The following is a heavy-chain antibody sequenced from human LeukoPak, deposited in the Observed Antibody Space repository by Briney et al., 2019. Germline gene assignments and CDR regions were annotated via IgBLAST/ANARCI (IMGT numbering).Heavy chain of an antibody. V-gene: IGHV4-38-2*02. D-gene: IGHD3-3*01. CDR3: ARDPPLRFLEWTWYFDY. CDR1: GYSISSGYY. CDR2: IYHSRST. Sequence: SETLSLTCTVSGYSISSGYYWAWIRQPPGKGLEWIGIIYHSRSTYYNPSLKSRVTISVDTSKIQFSLKLSSVTAAYTAVYYCARDPPLRFLEWTWYFDYWGQGTLVTVSS. J-gene: IGHJ4*02.